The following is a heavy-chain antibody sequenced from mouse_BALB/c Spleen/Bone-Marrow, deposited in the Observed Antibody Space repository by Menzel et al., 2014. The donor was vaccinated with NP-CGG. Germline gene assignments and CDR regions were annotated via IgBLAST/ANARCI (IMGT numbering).Heavy chain of an antibody. CDR2: INPSTGYT. CDR3: ARYGGRSYDGFAY. J-gene: IGHJ3*01. D-gene: IGHD2-12*01. V-gene: IGHV1-7*01. CDR1: GYTFTIYW. Sequence: QVQLQQSGAELAKPGASVKMSCKASGYTFTIYWMHWVKQRPGQGLEWIGYINPSTGYTEYNQKFKGKATLTADKSSSTAYMQLSSLTSEDSAVYYCARYGGRSYDGFAYWGQGTLVTVSA.